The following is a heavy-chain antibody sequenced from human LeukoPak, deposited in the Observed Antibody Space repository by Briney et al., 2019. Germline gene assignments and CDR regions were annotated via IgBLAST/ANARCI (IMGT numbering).Heavy chain of an antibody. J-gene: IGHJ4*02. CDR3: ARQYYYDSSGYPGPFDY. V-gene: IGHV4-30-4*07. D-gene: IGHD3-22*01. CDR1: GGSISSGGYS. CDR2: IYYSGST. Sequence: SETLSLTCAVSGGSISSGGYSWSWTRQPPGKGLEWIGYIYYSGSTYYNPSLKSRVTISVDTSKNQFSLKLSSVTAADTAVYYCARQYYYDSSGYPGPFDYWGQGTLVTVSS.